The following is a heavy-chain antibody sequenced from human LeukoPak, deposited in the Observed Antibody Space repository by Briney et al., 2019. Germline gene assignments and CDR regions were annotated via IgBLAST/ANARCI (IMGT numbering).Heavy chain of an antibody. Sequence: GRSLRLSCAASGFTFSSYAMHRVRQAPGKGLEWVAVISYDGSNKYYADSVKGRFTISRDKSKNTVYLQMNSLRSEDTAVYYCARDNKVATFSFDYWGQGTLVTVSS. J-gene: IGHJ4*02. CDR3: ARDNKVATFSFDY. V-gene: IGHV3-30*04. D-gene: IGHD5-12*01. CDR2: ISYDGSNK. CDR1: GFTFSSYA.